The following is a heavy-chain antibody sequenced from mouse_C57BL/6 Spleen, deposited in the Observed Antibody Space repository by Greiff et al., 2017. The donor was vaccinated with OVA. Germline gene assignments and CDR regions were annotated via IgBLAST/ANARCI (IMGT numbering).Heavy chain of an antibody. CDR3: ARAGLAMDY. CDR2: IDPSDSYT. Sequence: QVQLQQSGAELVMPGASVKLSCKASGYTFTSYWMHWVKQRPGQGLEWIGEIDPSDSYTNYNQKFKGKSTLTVDKSSSTAYMQLSSLTSEDSAVYYCARAGLAMDYWGQGTSVTVSS. CDR1: GYTFTSYW. V-gene: IGHV1-69*01. J-gene: IGHJ4*01.